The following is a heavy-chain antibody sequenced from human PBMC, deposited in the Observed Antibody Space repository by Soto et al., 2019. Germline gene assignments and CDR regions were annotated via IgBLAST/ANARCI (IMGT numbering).Heavy chain of an antibody. CDR1: GFTFSSYT. CDR3: ANRHTTGATPENSLAY. D-gene: IGHD1-1*01. CDR2: FVGSTGST. Sequence: EVQLLESGGDLVQPGGSLRLSCAASGFTFSSYTMNWVRQAPGKGLEWVSTFVGSTGSTFYADSVKGRFTISRDDSKKTLYLQMNSRGAEDTAVYYCANRHTTGATPENSLAYWGQGPWSPSPQ. J-gene: IGHJ4*02. V-gene: IGHV3-23*01.